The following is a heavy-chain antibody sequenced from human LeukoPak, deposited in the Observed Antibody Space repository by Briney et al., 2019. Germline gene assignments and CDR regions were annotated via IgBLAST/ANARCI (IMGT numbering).Heavy chain of an antibody. Sequence: MTSETLSLTCSVSGGSISFHFWSWIRQPPGKGLEWIGHTYYGGSTDYNPSLASRVTVSADTSKNQFSLKLSSVTAADTAVYYCATLGRAAGNAFDIWGQGTVVIVSS. CDR3: ATLGRAAGNAFDI. V-gene: IGHV4-59*11. CDR2: TYYGGST. J-gene: IGHJ3*02. D-gene: IGHD1-26*01. CDR1: GGSISFHF.